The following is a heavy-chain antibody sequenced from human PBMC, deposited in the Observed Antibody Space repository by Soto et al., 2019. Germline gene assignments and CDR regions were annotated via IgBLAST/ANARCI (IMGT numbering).Heavy chain of an antibody. Sequence: ASVKVSCKASGYTFTGYYMHWVRQAPGQGLEWMGWINPNSGGTNYAQKFQGWVTMTRDTSISTAYMELSRLRSDDTAVYYCARDSVGDGSGSFRRGTIDYWGQGTRGTVSS. D-gene: IGHD3-10*01. CDR3: ARDSVGDGSGSFRRGTIDY. CDR2: INPNSGGT. V-gene: IGHV1-2*04. CDR1: GYTFTGYY. J-gene: IGHJ4*02.